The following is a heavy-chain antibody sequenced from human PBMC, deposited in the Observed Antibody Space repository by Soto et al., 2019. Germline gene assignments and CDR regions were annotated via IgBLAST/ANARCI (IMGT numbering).Heavy chain of an antibody. Sequence: NPSETLSLTGAVSGGSISSGGYSWSWIRQPPGKGLEWIGYIYHSGSTYYNPSLKSRVTISVDRSKNQFSLKLSSVIAADTAVYYCARAEWDSYGSYYFDYWGQGTLVTVSS. CDR2: IYHSGST. V-gene: IGHV4-30-2*01. CDR3: ARAEWDSYGSYYFDY. CDR1: GGSISSGGYS. J-gene: IGHJ4*02. D-gene: IGHD5-18*01.